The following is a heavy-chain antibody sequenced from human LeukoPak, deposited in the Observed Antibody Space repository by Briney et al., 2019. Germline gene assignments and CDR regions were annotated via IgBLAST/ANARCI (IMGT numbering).Heavy chain of an antibody. CDR2: IRSKANSYAT. CDR3: TRRGSAYGYYYSD. D-gene: IGHD3-22*01. V-gene: IGHV3-73*01. J-gene: IGHJ1*01. Sequence: GGSLRLSCAACGFTFSGSAMHWVRQASGKGLEWVGRIRSKANSYATAYAASVKGRFTISRDDSKNTAYLQMNSLKTEDTAVYYSTRRGSAYGYYYSDWGQGTLVTVSS. CDR1: GFTFSGSA.